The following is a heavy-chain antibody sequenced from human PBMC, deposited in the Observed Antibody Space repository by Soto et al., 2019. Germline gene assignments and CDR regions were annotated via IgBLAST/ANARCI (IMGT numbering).Heavy chain of an antibody. D-gene: IGHD3-9*01. J-gene: IGHJ4*02. CDR2: INHSGST. CDR1: GGSFSGYY. CDR3: ARGRRLVTPFDY. V-gene: IGHV4-34*01. Sequence: QVQLQQWGAGLLKPSETLSLTCAVYGGSFSGYYWSWIRQPPGKGLEWIGEINHSGSTNYNPSLKSRVTIPVDTSKNQFSRKLSSVTAADTAVYYCARGRRLVTPFDYWGQGTLVTVSS.